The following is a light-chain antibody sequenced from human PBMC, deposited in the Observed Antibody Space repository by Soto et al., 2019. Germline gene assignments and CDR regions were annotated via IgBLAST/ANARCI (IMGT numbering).Light chain of an antibody. V-gene: IGKV3-20*01. CDR3: QQYGSV. CDR1: QTISSNY. J-gene: IGKJ3*01. CDR2: SAS. Sequence: SQSPDTLSLSTGERATLSCRASQTISSNYVAWYQQKPGQAPRLLIYSASSRATGIPDRFSGSGSGTHFTLTISRLEPEDFAVYHCQQYGSVFAPGTKVAIK.